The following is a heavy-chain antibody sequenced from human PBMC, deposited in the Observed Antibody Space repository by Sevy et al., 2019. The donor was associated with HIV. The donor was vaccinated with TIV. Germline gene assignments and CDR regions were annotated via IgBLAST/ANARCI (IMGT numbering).Heavy chain of an antibody. D-gene: IGHD4-17*01. Sequence: SETLSLTCTVSGGSISSYYWSWIRQPPGKGLEWIGYIYYSGSTNYNPSLKSRVTISVDTSKNQFSLKLSSVTAADTAVYYCARDLFYGDPTFWGQGTLVTVSS. J-gene: IGHJ4*02. CDR3: ARDLFYGDPTF. V-gene: IGHV4-59*01. CDR1: GGSISSYY. CDR2: IYYSGST.